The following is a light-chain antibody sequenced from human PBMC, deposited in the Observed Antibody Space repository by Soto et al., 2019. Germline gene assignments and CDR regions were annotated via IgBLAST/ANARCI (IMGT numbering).Light chain of an antibody. V-gene: IGKV3-20*01. CDR3: QHYGSSPRT. CDR1: QNISNNY. Sequence: EIVLTQSPGTLSLSPGERATLSCRASQNISNNYLTWYQQKPGQAPRLLIYGASSRATGIPDRFSGSGSGTDFSLTISRLDPEDFAVFYCQHYGSSPRTFGQGTKVEIK. CDR2: GAS. J-gene: IGKJ1*01.